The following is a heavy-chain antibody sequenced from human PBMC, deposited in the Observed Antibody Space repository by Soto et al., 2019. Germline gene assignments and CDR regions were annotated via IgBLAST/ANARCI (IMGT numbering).Heavy chain of an antibody. V-gene: IGHV4-34*01. CDR1: GGSFSGYY. J-gene: IGHJ4*02. Sequence: SETLSLTCAVYGGSFSGYYWSWIRQPPGKGLEWIGEINHSGSTNYNPSLKSRLTISVDTSKNQFSLKLTSVTAADTAVYYCATSYGPAWYTYWCQGTQVTVSS. CDR3: ATSYGPAWYTY. D-gene: IGHD6-13*01. CDR2: INHSGST.